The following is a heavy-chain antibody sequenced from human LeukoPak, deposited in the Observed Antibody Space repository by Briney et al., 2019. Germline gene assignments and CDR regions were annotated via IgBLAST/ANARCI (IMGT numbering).Heavy chain of an antibody. V-gene: IGHV3-48*02. Sequence: GALRLSCAASGFTFSSYSMNWVRQAPGKGLEWVSYISSSSSTIYYADSVKGRFTISRDNAKNSLYLQMNSLRDEDTAVYYCARDGRDVAAAGIYYYYYYGMDVWGQGTTVTVSS. CDR3: ARDGRDVAAAGIYYYYYYGMDV. CDR1: GFTFSSYS. D-gene: IGHD6-13*01. CDR2: ISSSSSTI. J-gene: IGHJ6*02.